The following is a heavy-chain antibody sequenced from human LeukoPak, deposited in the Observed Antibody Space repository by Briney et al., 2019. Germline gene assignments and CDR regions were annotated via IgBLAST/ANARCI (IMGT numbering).Heavy chain of an antibody. CDR3: GRKSLWFKYYDY. D-gene: IGHD3-10*01. Sequence: PGKSLRLSCAASGFNFTSYTMHWVRQAPGEGLEWVAATSQYGDNKYYADSVKGRFTISRDNSKNTLYLQMNSLRPEDTAVYFCGRKSLWFKYYDYWGQGMLVTVSS. CDR1: GFNFTSYT. V-gene: IGHV3-30*04. CDR2: TSQYGDNK. J-gene: IGHJ4*02.